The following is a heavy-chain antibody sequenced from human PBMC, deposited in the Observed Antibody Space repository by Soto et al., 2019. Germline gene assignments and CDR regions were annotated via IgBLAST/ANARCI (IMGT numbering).Heavy chain of an antibody. Sequence: QVQLVQSGAEVKKPGASVKVSCRASGYTFSNYGISWVRQAPGQGLEWMGWVSGDNANINYAQKFQRTVTMTKDTYTRTAYMELRSLRSDDTAVYYCARTDTMDVWGQGTTVTVSS. CDR3: ARTDTMDV. J-gene: IGHJ6*01. V-gene: IGHV1-18*01. CDR2: VSGDNANI. CDR1: GYTFSNYG.